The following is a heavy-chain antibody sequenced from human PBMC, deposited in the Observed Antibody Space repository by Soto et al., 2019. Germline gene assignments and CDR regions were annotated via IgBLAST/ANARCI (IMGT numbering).Heavy chain of an antibody. CDR3: ARARTRITIFGVVIDAYYFDY. Sequence: QVQLQESGPGLVKPSQTLSLTCTVSGGSSSSGGYYWSWIRQHPGKGLEWIGYIYYSGSTYYNPSLKSRVTISVDTSKNQFSLKLSSVTAEDTAVYYCARARTRITIFGVVIDAYYFDYWGQGTLVTVSS. CDR2: IYYSGST. D-gene: IGHD3-3*01. CDR1: GGSSSSGGYY. J-gene: IGHJ4*02. V-gene: IGHV4-31*03.